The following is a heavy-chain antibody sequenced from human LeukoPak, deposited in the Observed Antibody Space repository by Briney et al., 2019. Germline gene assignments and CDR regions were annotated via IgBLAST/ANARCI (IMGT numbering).Heavy chain of an antibody. CDR3: ARVPLYCSGGSCYSSLNFDY. CDR2: IYYSGST. Sequence: SETLSLTCTVSGGSISSSSYYWGWIRQPPGKGLEWIGSIYYSGSTYYNPSLKSRVTISVDTSKNQFSLKLSSVTAADTAVYYCARVPLYCSGGSCYSSLNFDYWGQGTLVTVSS. D-gene: IGHD2-15*01. V-gene: IGHV4-39*01. CDR1: GGSISSSSYY. J-gene: IGHJ4*02.